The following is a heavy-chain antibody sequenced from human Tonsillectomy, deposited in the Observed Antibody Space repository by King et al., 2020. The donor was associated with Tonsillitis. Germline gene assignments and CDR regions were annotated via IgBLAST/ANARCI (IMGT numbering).Heavy chain of an antibody. CDR2: ISWNSGSI. J-gene: IGHJ4*02. V-gene: IGHV3-9*01. D-gene: IGHD3-22*01. CDR3: AKDRGSSGYQYYFDY. CDR1: GFTFDDYA. Sequence: VQLVESGGGLVQPGRSLRLSCAASGFTFDDYAMHWVRQAPGKGLEWVSGISWNSGSIGYADSVKGRFTISRDNAKNSLYLQMNSLRAEDTALYYCAKDRGSSGYQYYFDYWGQGTLVTVSS.